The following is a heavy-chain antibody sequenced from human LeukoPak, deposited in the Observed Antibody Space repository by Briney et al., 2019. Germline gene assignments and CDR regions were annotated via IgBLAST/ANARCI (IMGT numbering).Heavy chain of an antibody. CDR1: GFTFSSYG. CDR2: IWYDGSNK. D-gene: IGHD2-15*01. CDR3: ARYCSGGSCYGYYGMDV. J-gene: IGHJ6*04. Sequence: PGRSLRLSCAASGFTFSSYGMHWVCQAPGKGLEWVAVIWYDGSNKYYADSVKGRFTISRDNSKNTLYLQMNSLRAEDTAVYYCARYCSGGSCYGYYGMDVWGKGTTVTVSS. V-gene: IGHV3-33*01.